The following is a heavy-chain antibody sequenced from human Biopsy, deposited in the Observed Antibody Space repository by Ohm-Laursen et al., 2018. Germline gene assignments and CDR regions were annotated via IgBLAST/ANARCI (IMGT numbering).Heavy chain of an antibody. CDR2: IRETSSLI. Sequence: SLRLSCSASGFRVSSYDMNWVRQAPGKGLEWISYIRETSSLIYDADSVRGRFTVARDNAKNSLYLQLNSLRDEDTAVYYCARVSSRRAREGGMDVWGQGATVTVS. D-gene: IGHD6-6*01. CDR1: GFRVSSYD. J-gene: IGHJ6*02. CDR3: ARVSSRRAREGGMDV. V-gene: IGHV3-21*01.